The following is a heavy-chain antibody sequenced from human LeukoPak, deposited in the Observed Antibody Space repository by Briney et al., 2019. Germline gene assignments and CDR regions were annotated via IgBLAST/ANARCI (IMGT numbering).Heavy chain of an antibody. J-gene: IGHJ4*02. D-gene: IGHD7-27*01. Sequence: SETLSLTCTVSGGSIRSYYWSWIRQPPGKGLEWIGYIYYSGSTNYNPSLKSRVTISVDTSKNQFSLKLSSVTAADTAVYYCARDSFQLGIDYWGQGTLVTVSS. V-gene: IGHV4-59*01. CDR1: GGSIRSYY. CDR2: IYYSGST. CDR3: ARDSFQLGIDY.